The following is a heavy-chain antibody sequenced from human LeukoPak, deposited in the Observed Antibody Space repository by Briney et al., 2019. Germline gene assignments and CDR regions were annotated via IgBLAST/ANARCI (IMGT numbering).Heavy chain of an antibody. CDR1: GFTFNIYA. CDR2: MCGSAGCT. V-gene: IGHV3-23*01. J-gene: IGHJ1*01. CDR3: VRDLLGSGSTTAYLYH. D-gene: IGHD3-10*01. Sequence: PGGSLRLSCAASGFTFNIYAMSWVRLAPGKGLQWVASMCGSAGCTYYADSVKGRFTISRDNSKNTLYLQMNSLRAEDMAVYFCVRDLLGSGSTTAYLYHWGQGTLVTVSS.